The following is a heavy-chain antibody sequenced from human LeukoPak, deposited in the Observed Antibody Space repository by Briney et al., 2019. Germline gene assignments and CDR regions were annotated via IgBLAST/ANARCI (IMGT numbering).Heavy chain of an antibody. CDR3: TRDDAVGGGYLDY. D-gene: IGHD6-19*01. V-gene: IGHV3-23*01. J-gene: IGHJ4*02. Sequence: PGGSLRLSCAASGFTFSSYSMNWVRQAPGKGLEWVSAIRDSGDNTYYADSVKGRFTISRDKSKNTLFLQMNSLRAEDTAIYYCTRDDAVGGGYLDYWGQGALVTVSS. CDR2: IRDSGDNT. CDR1: GFTFSSYS.